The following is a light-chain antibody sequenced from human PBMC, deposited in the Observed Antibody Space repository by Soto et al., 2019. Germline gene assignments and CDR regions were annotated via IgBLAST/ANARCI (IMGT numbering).Light chain of an antibody. CDR3: SSYTTTYTWV. CDR2: GVS. J-gene: IGLJ3*02. CDR1: SSDVGSQNF. V-gene: IGLV2-14*01. Sequence: QSALTQPASVSGSPGQSITISCTGTSSDVGSQNFVSWHQQHPGKAPKFIIYGVSNRPSGVSNRFSGSKSGNTASLTISGLQPDDEADYYCSSYTTTYTWVFGGGTKLTV.